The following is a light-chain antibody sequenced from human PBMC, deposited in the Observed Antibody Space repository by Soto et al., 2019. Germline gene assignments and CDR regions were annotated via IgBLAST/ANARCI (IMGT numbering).Light chain of an antibody. J-gene: IGKJ5*01. CDR2: AAS. V-gene: IGKV1-39*01. CDR1: QNINNY. CDR3: QHSYSTPIT. Sequence: DIQMTQSPSSLSASVGDRVTITCRASQNINNYLSWYQQRPGKAPMLLIYAASILQGGVPSRFSGSGTGADFTLTISSLQAEDFTTYYCQHSYSTPITFGQGTRLEIK.